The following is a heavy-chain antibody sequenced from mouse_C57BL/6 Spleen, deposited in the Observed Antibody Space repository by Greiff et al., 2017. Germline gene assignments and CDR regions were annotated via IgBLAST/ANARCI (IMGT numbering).Heavy chain of an antibody. V-gene: IGHV1-50*01. CDR3: ARGRFITTVVNYFDY. CDR1: GYTFTSYW. CDR2: IDPSDSYT. Sequence: QVQLQQPGAELVKPGASVKLSCKASGYTFTSYWMQWVKQRPGQGLEWIGEIDPSDSYTNYNQKFKGKATLTVDTSSSTAYMQLSSLTSEDSAVYYCARGRFITTVVNYFDYWGQGTTLTVSS. J-gene: IGHJ2*01. D-gene: IGHD1-1*01.